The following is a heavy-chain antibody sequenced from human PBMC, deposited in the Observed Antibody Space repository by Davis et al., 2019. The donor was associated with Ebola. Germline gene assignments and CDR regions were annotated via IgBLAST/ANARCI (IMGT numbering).Heavy chain of an antibody. D-gene: IGHD3-22*01. Sequence: GGSLRLSCQGSGSSFTSYWIGWVRQLPGKGLEWMGIIYPGNSDTRYSPSFQGQVTISADKSISTAYLQWSSLKASDTAMYYCARHGSSGSHSDWFDPWGQGTLVTVSS. V-gene: IGHV5-51*01. CDR3: ARHGSSGSHSDWFDP. CDR1: GSSFTSYW. CDR2: IYPGNSDT. J-gene: IGHJ5*02.